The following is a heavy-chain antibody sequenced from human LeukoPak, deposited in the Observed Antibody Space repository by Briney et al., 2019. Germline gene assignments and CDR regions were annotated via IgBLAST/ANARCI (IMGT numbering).Heavy chain of an antibody. CDR2: TYYRSTWYN. Sequence: TPSPPFAPPGGGFRGNRVFWNWVRHPPPEGLEGWGRTYYRSTWYNDYAVSVRGRITVNPDTSKNQFSLHLNSVTPEDTAVYYCARRLTQYDCFDPWGQGILVTVSS. CDR3: ARRLTQYDCFDP. V-gene: IGHV6-1*01. D-gene: IGHD2-2*01. CDR1: GGGFRGNRVF. J-gene: IGHJ5*02.